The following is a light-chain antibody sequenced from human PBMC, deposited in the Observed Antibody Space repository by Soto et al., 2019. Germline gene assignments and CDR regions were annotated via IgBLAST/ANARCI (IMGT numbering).Light chain of an antibody. J-gene: IGKJ1*01. CDR1: QGIGNA. V-gene: IGKV1-6*01. CDR3: LQDINYPWT. Sequence: AIQMTQSPSSLSASLGDRVTISCRASQGIGNALGWDQQKPGKPPKVLIYGTSNLQSGVPPRFSGSGSGTDFTLAISRLQPEDSATYYCLQDINYPWTFGQGTKVEIK. CDR2: GTS.